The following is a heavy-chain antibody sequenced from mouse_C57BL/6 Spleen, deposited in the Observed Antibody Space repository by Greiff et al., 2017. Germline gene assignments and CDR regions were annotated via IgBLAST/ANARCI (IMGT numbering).Heavy chain of an antibody. J-gene: IGHJ2*01. Sequence: EVKLVESGGGLGKPGGSLKLSCAASGFTFSSYTMSWVRQTPEKRLEWVATISGGGGNTYYPDSVKGRFTISRDNAKNTLYLQMSSLKSEDTAMYYCARRDGYWGQGTTLTVSS. D-gene: IGHD2-3*01. V-gene: IGHV5-9*04. CDR2: ISGGGGNT. CDR1: GFTFSSYT. CDR3: ARRDGY.